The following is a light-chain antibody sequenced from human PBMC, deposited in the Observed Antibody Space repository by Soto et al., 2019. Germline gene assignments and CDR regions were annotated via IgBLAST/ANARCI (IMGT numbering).Light chain of an antibody. Sequence: EIVLTQSPGTLSLSPGERATLSCRASQSVTSSYLAWYQQKPGQAPRLLIYGASSRATGVPDRFSGSGSGTDFTLTITRLEPEDFAVYYCQQYGTSPLMYTFGQGTELGVK. CDR2: GAS. J-gene: IGKJ2*01. V-gene: IGKV3-20*01. CDR1: QSVTSSY. CDR3: QQYGTSPLMYT.